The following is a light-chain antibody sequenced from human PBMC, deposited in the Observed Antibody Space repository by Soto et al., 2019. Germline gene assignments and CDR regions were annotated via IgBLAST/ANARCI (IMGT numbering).Light chain of an antibody. V-gene: IGLV2-14*01. CDR1: SSDVGDYYY. Sequence: QSVLTQPASVSGSPGQSITISCSGTSSDVGDYYYVSWYQQSPGKAPKLMIYEVNNRPSGVSNRFSGSKSGNTASLTTSGLQPEDEADYYCSSYTRNTTYVFGTGTKVTVL. J-gene: IGLJ1*01. CDR3: SSYTRNTTYV. CDR2: EVN.